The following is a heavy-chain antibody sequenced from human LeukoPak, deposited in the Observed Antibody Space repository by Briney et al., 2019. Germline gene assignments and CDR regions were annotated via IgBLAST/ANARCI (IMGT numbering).Heavy chain of an antibody. V-gene: IGHV3-23*01. CDR2: ISGSGGST. D-gene: IGHD2-15*01. CDR1: GFTFSSYA. Sequence: PGGSLRLSCAASGFTFSSYAMNWVRHAPGKGLEWVSAISGSGGSTYYADSVKGRFTISRDNSKNTLYLQMNSLRAEDTAVYYCAKAPSRYCSGGSCFFDYWGQGTLVTVSS. J-gene: IGHJ4*02. CDR3: AKAPSRYCSGGSCFFDY.